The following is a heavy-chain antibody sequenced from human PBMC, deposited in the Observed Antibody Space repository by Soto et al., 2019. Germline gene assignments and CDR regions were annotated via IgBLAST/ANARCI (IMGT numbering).Heavy chain of an antibody. CDR3: ARGQYYYPTDV. D-gene: IGHD1-26*01. J-gene: IGHJ6*02. CDR2: ISHGGSP. CDR1: GGSVSSGVFS. V-gene: IGHV4-30-2*01. Sequence: PSENLSLTCAVSGGSVSSGVFSWNWIRQPPGQGLEWIGYISHGGSPHYTPSLRGRVSISVDRSTNVISLNLTSMTPADTAVYFCARGQYYYPTDVRGQGTTVTV.